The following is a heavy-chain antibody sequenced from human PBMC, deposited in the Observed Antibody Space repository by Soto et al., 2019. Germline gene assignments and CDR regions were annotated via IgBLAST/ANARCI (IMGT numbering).Heavy chain of an antibody. CDR1: GGSVSSSSYY. Sequence: PSETLSLTCTVSGGSVSSSSYYWGWVRQPPGKGLEWIGSVYYGGSTYYNPSLESRVTISVDKSKNQFSLKLMSLSAADTAVYYCGRRVWLAVVSYYFDDWGQGALVTVSS. V-gene: IGHV4-39*01. J-gene: IGHJ4*02. CDR3: GRRVWLAVVSYYFDD. D-gene: IGHD6-19*01. CDR2: VYYGGST.